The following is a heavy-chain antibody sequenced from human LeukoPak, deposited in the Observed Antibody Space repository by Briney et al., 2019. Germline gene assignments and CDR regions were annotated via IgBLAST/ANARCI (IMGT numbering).Heavy chain of an antibody. D-gene: IGHD1-26*01. CDR1: GGSFSGYY. J-gene: IGHJ4*02. CDR3: ARGYSGSRISY. Sequence: SETLSLTCAVYGGSFSGYYWSWIRQPPGKGLEWIGEINHSGSTNYNPSFKSRVTISVDTSKNQFSLKLSSVTAADTAVYYCARGYSGSRISYWGQGTLVTVSS. V-gene: IGHV4-34*01. CDR2: INHSGST.